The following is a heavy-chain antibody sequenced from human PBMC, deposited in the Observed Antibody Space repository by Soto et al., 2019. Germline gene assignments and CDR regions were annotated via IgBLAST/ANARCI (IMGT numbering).Heavy chain of an antibody. D-gene: IGHD2-8*01. Sequence: GASVKVSCKASGYTFTSYDINWVRQATGQGLEWMGWMNPNSGNTGYAQKFQGRVTMTRNTSISTAYMELSSLRSEDTAVYYCARVSRRGGYAIPSVWWFDPWGQGTLVTVSS. V-gene: IGHV1-8*01. CDR3: ARVSRRGGYAIPSVWWFDP. J-gene: IGHJ5*02. CDR1: GYTFTSYD. CDR2: MNPNSGNT.